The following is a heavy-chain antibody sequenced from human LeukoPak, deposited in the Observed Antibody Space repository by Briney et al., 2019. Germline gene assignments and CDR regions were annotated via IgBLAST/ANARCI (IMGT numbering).Heavy chain of an antibody. Sequence: ASVKVSCKASGGTFSSYAIRWVRQAPGQGLEWMGRIIPIFGTANYAQKFQGRVTITTDESTSTAYMELSSLRSEDTAVYYCARGAYHYYDSSGYYYYYWGQGTLVTVSS. D-gene: IGHD3-22*01. V-gene: IGHV1-69*05. CDR1: GGTFSSYA. CDR2: IIPIFGTA. CDR3: ARGAYHYYDSSGYYYYY. J-gene: IGHJ4*02.